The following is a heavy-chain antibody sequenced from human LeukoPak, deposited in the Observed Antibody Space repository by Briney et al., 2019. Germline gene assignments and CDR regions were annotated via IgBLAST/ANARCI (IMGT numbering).Heavy chain of an antibody. CDR2: IYYSGST. Sequence: TSETLSLTCTVSGGSISSSSYYWGWIRQPPGKGLEWIGSIYYSGSTYYNPSLKSRVTISVDTSKNQFSLKLSSVTAADTAVYYCARRFHSSPLFDYWGQGTLVTVSS. V-gene: IGHV4-39*01. D-gene: IGHD6-6*01. J-gene: IGHJ4*02. CDR1: GGSISSSSYY. CDR3: ARRFHSSPLFDY.